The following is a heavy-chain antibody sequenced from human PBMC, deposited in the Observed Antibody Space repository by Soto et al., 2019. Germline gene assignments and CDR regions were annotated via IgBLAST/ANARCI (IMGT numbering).Heavy chain of an antibody. D-gene: IGHD6-13*01. CDR2: IYYSGST. CDR3: ARIAAAGNFDY. J-gene: IGHJ4*02. Sequence: SETLSLTCAVSGGSISSNNWWSWVRQPPGKGLEWIGYIYYSGSTNYNPSLKSRVTISVDTSKNQFSLKLSSVTAADTAVYYCARIAAAGNFDYWGQGTLVTVSS. CDR1: GGSISSNNW. V-gene: IGHV4-4*02.